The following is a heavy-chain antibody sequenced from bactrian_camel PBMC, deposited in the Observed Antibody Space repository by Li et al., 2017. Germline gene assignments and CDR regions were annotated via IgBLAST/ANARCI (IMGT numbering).Heavy chain of an antibody. CDR1: GRSASGYC. D-gene: IGHD1*01. CDR2: IDHDGST. Sequence: HVQLVESGGGSVHAGGSLRLSCAASGRSASGYCMGWFRQAPGKEREGVAAIDHDGSTSYADSVKGRFTISRDNANNTLYLQMNSLKPEDTAMYYCATDSGRLTLNPEWFGRWGQGTQVTVS. J-gene: IGHJ6*01. CDR3: ATDSGRLTLNPEWFGR. V-gene: IGHV3S57*01.